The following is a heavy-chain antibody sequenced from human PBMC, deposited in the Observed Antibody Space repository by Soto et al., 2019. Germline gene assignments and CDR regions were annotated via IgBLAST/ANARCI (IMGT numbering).Heavy chain of an antibody. J-gene: IGHJ4*02. D-gene: IGHD6-13*01. CDR2: IYYSGST. CDR1: GGSISSYY. V-gene: IGHV4-59*01. Sequence: XXTLSLACTVSGGSISSYYWGWIRQPPGKGLEWIGYIYYSGSTNYNPSLKSRVTISVDTSKNQFSLKLSSVTAADTAVYYCARSIGIAAFDYWGQGTLVTVSS. CDR3: ARSIGIAAFDY.